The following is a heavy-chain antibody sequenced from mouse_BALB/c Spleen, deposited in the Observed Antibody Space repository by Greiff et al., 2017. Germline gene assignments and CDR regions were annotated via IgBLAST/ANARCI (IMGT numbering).Heavy chain of an antibody. V-gene: IGHV1-54*01. J-gene: IGHJ3*01. Sequence: QVQLKESGAELVRPGTSVKVSCKASGYAFTNYLIEWVKQRPGQGLEWIGVINPGSGGTNYNEKFKGKATLTADKSSSTAYMQLSSLTSDDSAVYFCARDDYVFAYWGQGTLVTVSA. CDR1: GYAFTNYL. CDR2: INPGSGGT. D-gene: IGHD2-4*01. CDR3: ARDDYVFAY.